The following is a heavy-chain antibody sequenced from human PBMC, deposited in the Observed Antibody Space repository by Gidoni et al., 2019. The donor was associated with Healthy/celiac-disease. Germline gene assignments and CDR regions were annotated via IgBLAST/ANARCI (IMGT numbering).Heavy chain of an antibody. Sequence: EVQLLESGGGLVQPEGSLRLSCAASGFTFSSYAMSGVRQAPGKGLAWVSAIRCSGGSTYYADSVKGRFTISRDNSKNTLYLQMNSLRAEDTAVYYCAKVQQWLVLPYFDYWGQGTLVTVSS. J-gene: IGHJ4*02. CDR2: IRCSGGST. V-gene: IGHV3-23*01. CDR1: GFTFSSYA. CDR3: AKVQQWLVLPYFDY. D-gene: IGHD6-19*01.